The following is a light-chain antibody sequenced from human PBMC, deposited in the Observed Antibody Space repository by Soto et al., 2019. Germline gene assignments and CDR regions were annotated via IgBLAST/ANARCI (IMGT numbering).Light chain of an antibody. Sequence: DIQMTQSPSSLSASVGDRVSISCRTSQNIDRYLNWHQQKPGKAPQVLISGAASLQSGVPSRFSGSGSGTEFTLSISSLQPEDFATYFCQQSYSAPYTFGQGTRLEI. CDR3: QQSYSAPYT. CDR2: GAA. CDR1: QNIDRY. V-gene: IGKV1-39*01. J-gene: IGKJ2*01.